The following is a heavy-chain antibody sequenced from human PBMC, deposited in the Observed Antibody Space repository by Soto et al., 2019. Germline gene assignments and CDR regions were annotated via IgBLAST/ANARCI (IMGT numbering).Heavy chain of an antibody. CDR2: VYYSGST. CDR1: GGSISSGGYY. J-gene: IGHJ4*02. CDR3: ARHLTERNYYDSSGYYSLYY. D-gene: IGHD3-22*01. V-gene: IGHV4-39*01. Sequence: SETLSLTCTVSGGSISSGGYYWSWIRQHPGKGLEWIGSVYYSGSTYYNPSLKSRVTISVDTSKNQFSLKLSSVTAADTAVYYCARHLTERNYYDSSGYYSLYYWGQGTLVTVSS.